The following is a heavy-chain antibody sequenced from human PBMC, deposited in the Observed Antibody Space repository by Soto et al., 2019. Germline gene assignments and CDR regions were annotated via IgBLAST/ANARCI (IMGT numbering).Heavy chain of an antibody. CDR3: ARDLDIVVVVAATHPYYFDY. J-gene: IGHJ4*02. Sequence: EASVKVSCKASGYTFTSYDINWVRQATGQRLEWIGWMNPNSGNTGYAQKFQGRVTMTRNTSISTAYMELSSLRSDDTAVYYCARDLDIVVVVAATHPYYFDYWGQGTLVTVSS. CDR2: MNPNSGNT. V-gene: IGHV1-8*01. CDR1: GYTFTSYD. D-gene: IGHD2-15*01.